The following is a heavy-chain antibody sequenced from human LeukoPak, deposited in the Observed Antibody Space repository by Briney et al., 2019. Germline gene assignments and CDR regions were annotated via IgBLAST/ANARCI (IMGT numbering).Heavy chain of an antibody. CDR3: ARDPSSGIGLC. J-gene: IGHJ4*02. D-gene: IGHD3-22*01. CDR2: INPSGGST. Sequence: ASVTVSCKASGYTFTSYYMHWVRQAPGKGLEWMGIINPSGGSTSYAQKFQGRVTMTRDTSTSTVYMELSSLRPEDTAVYYCARDPSSGIGLCWGQGTLVTVSS. V-gene: IGHV1-46*01. CDR1: GYTFTSYY.